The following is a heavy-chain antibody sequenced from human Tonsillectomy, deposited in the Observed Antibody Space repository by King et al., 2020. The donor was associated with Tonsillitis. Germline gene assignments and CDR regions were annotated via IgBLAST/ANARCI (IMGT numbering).Heavy chain of an antibody. CDR3: AREVGVVATYLGPPDY. V-gene: IGHV3-53*01. D-gene: IGHD2-15*01. Sequence: VQLVESGGGLIQPGGSLRLSCAASGFIVRSNYMSWVRQAPGKGLEWVAVIYSGDATYYADSVKGRFTISRDKSKNTLYLQMNSLRAEDTAMYYCAREVGVVATYLGPPDYWGQGTLVTVSS. J-gene: IGHJ4*02. CDR2: IYSGDAT. CDR1: GFIVRSNY.